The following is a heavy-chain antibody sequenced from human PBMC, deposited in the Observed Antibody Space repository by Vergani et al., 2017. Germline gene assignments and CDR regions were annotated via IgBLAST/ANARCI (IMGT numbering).Heavy chain of an antibody. CDR1: GFTFSSYS. V-gene: IGHV3-48*01. D-gene: IGHD3-10*01. CDR3: ARDRDEHYYGWYYYGMDV. J-gene: IGHJ6*02. CDR2: ISSSSSTI. Sequence: EVQLVESGGGLVQPGGSLRLSCAASGFTFSSYSMNWVRQAPGKGLEWVSYISSSSSTIYYADSVKGRFTISRDNAKNSLYLQMNSLRAEDTAVYYCARDRDEHYYGWYYYGMDVWGQGTTVTVSS.